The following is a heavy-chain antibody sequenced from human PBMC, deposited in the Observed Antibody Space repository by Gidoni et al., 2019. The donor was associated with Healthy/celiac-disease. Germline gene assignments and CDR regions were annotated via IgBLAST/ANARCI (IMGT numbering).Heavy chain of an antibody. J-gene: IGHJ4*02. CDR3: ARRPLSSGYSYYFDY. Sequence: GGSISSSSYYWGWIRQPPGKGLEWIGSIYYSGSTYYNPSLKSLVTISVDTTKNQFSLKLSSVTAADTAVYYCARRPLSSGYSYYFDYWGQGTLVTVSS. CDR1: GGSISSSSYY. V-gene: IGHV4-39*01. CDR2: IYYSGST. D-gene: IGHD3-22*01.